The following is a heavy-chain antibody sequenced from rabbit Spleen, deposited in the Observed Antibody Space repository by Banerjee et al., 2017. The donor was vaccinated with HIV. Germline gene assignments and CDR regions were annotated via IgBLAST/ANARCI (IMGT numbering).Heavy chain of an antibody. CDR2: IASGSSGYT. V-gene: IGHV1S45*01. CDR1: GFSFSNKAV. J-gene: IGHJ6*01. CDR3: ARDTGTSFSTYGMDL. Sequence: QEQLVESGGGLVKPEGSLKLSCTASGFSFSNKAVMCWVRQAPGKGLEWIACIASGSSGYTYSATWATGRFTISKTSSTTVTLQMTSLTAADTATYFCARDTGTSFSTYGMDLWGPGPWSPS. D-gene: IGHD8-1*01.